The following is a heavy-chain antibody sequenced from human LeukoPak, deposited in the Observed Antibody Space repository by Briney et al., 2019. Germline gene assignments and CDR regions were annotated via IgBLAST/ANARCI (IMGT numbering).Heavy chain of an antibody. CDR2: IYYSGST. CDR1: GGSISSYY. Sequence: SETLSLTCTVSGGSISSYYWSWIRQPPGKGLEWIGYIYYSGSTTYNPSLKSRVTISLDTSKNQFSLNLDSVTAADTAVYYCAADYTLRSYRFDYWGQGTLVTVSS. CDR3: AADYTLRSYRFDY. V-gene: IGHV4-59*12. D-gene: IGHD3-10*01. J-gene: IGHJ4*02.